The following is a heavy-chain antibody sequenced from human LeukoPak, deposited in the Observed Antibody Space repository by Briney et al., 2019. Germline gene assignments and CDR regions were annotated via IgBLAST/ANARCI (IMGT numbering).Heavy chain of an antibody. Sequence: SETLSLTCAVYGGSFSGYYWSWIRQPPGKGLEWIGEINHSGSTNYNPSLKSQVTISVDTSKNQFSLKLSSVTAADTAVYYCARGDIVVVVAATRNWFDPWGQGTLVTVSS. CDR2: INHSGST. J-gene: IGHJ5*02. V-gene: IGHV4-34*01. CDR3: ARGDIVVVVAATRNWFDP. D-gene: IGHD2-15*01. CDR1: GGSFSGYY.